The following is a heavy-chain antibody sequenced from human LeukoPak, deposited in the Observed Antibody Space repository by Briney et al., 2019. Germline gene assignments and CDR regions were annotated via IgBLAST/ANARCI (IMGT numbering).Heavy chain of an antibody. V-gene: IGHV1-18*01. J-gene: IGHJ4*02. CDR2: ISAYNGNT. Sequence: ASVKVSCKASGYTFTSYGISWVRQAPGQGLEWMGWISAYNGNTNYAQKLQGRVTMTRDTSISTAYMELSRLRSDDTAVYYCARSSHVVVKDYWGQGTLVTVSS. CDR3: ARSSHVVVKDY. CDR1: GYTFTSYG. D-gene: IGHD3-22*01.